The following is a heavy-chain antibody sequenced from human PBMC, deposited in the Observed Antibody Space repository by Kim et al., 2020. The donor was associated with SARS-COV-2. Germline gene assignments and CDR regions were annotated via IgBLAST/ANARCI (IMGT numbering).Heavy chain of an antibody. D-gene: IGHD6-13*01. V-gene: IGHV4-39*01. CDR3: ARQPPYSSSPFDY. Sequence: YTPSLKRRATISVATSKNQFSLKLSSVTAADTAVYYCARQPPYSSSPFDYWGQGTLVTVSS. J-gene: IGHJ4*02.